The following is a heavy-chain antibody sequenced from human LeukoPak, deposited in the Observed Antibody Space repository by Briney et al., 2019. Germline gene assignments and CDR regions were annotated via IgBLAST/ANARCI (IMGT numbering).Heavy chain of an antibody. CDR1: GYMFTGYY. D-gene: IGHD2-21*02. V-gene: IGHV1-2*02. Sequence: ASVKVSCKASGYMFTGYYMHWVRQAPGQGLEWMGWINPNSGGTNYAQKFQGRVTMTRDTSISTAYMELSSLRSDDTAVCYCARGYCSGDCFTLFDYWGQGTLVTVSS. CDR2: INPNSGGT. CDR3: ARGYCSGDCFTLFDY. J-gene: IGHJ4*02.